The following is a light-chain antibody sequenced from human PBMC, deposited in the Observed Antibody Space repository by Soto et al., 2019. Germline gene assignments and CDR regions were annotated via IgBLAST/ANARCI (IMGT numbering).Light chain of an antibody. CDR2: EVN. Sequence: QSALTQPPSASGSPGQSVTISCTGTSSDVGCYNYVSWYQQHPGKVPKLMVYEVNKRPSGVPDRFSGSKSGNTASLTVSGPQAEDEDDYYGASYAGGNDVVGTGTKVTVL. J-gene: IGLJ1*01. CDR3: ASYAGGNDV. CDR1: SSDVGCYNY. V-gene: IGLV2-8*01.